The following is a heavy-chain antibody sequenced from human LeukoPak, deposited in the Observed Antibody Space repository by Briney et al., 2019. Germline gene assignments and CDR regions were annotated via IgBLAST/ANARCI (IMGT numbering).Heavy chain of an antibody. CDR1: GGTFSSYA. D-gene: IGHD2-8*02. CDR2: TIPIFGTA. J-gene: IGHJ3*02. V-gene: IGHV1-69*06. CDR3: ARSTRGTGTGAFDI. Sequence: GASVKVSCKASGGTFSSYAISWVRQAPGQGLEWMGGTIPIFGTANYAQKFQGRVTITADKSTSTAYMELSSLRSEDTAVYYCARSTRGTGTGAFDIWGQGTMVTVSS.